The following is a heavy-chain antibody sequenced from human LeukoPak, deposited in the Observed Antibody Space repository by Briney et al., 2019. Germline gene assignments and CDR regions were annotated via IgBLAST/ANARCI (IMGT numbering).Heavy chain of an antibody. Sequence: SETLSLTCSVSGFSISSGYFWGWIRQPPGKGLEWIGRIYHSGSTYYDPSLKSRVTISVDMSRNQFSLRLSSETAADTAVYYCVRAREPLVYTYYFDYWGQGTLVTVSS. CDR2: IYHSGST. CDR1: GFSISSGYF. J-gene: IGHJ4*02. V-gene: IGHV4-38-2*02. D-gene: IGHD6-6*01. CDR3: VRAREPLVYTYYFDY.